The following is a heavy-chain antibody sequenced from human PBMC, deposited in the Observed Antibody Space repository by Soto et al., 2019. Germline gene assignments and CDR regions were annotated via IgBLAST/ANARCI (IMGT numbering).Heavy chain of an antibody. V-gene: IGHV4-59*01. CDR1: GGSISSYY. J-gene: IGHJ6*03. D-gene: IGHD3-10*01. CDR2: IYYSGST. Sequence: PSETLSLTCTVSGGSISSYYWSWIRQPPGKGLEWIGYIYYSGSTNYNPSLKSRVTTSVDTSKNQFSLKLSSVTAADTAVYYCARSGRNRFGELFDLYYYYYYMDVWGKGTTVTVSS. CDR3: ARSGRNRFGELFDLYYYYYYMDV.